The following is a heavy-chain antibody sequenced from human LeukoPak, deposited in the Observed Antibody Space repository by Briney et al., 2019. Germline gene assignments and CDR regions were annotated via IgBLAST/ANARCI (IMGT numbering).Heavy chain of an antibody. CDR2: ISWDGGST. J-gene: IGHJ4*02. D-gene: IGHD6-19*01. CDR1: GFTFDDYT. CDR3: AKDRHPGSSGWFSFDY. V-gene: IGHV3-43*01. Sequence: GGSLRLSSADSGFTFDDYTMHWVRQAPGKGLEWVALISWDGGSTYYADSVKGRFTISRDNSKNSLYLQMNSLRTEDTALYYCAKDRHPGSSGWFSFDYWGQGTLVTVSS.